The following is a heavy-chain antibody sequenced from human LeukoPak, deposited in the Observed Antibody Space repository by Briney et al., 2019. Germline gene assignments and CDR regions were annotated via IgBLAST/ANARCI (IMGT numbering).Heavy chain of an antibody. CDR3: AKDLISYDFWSGFSVALDY. CDR2: ICGSGGRT. J-gene: IGHJ4*02. D-gene: IGHD3-3*01. Sequence: GGSLRLSCAAAGVTVASNYMSWVRQVPGRGLEWVSAICGSGGRTYYADSVKGGFTISRDNSKNTLYLQMNSLRAEDTAVYYCAKDLISYDFWSGFSVALDYWGQGTLVTVSS. CDR1: GVTVASNY. V-gene: IGHV3-23*01.